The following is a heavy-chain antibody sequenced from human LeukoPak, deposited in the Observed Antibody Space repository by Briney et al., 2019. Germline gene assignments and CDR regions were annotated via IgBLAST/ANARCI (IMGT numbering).Heavy chain of an antibody. CDR1: GFTFSSYW. D-gene: IGHD3-10*01. V-gene: IGHV3-74*01. Sequence: PGGSLRLSCAASGFTFSSYWMHWVRQAPGKGLVWVSRINTDGSSTSYADSVKGRFTISRDNAKNTLYLQMNSLRAEDTAVYYCAKDPFGSGSYKWRFDPWGQGTLVTVSS. CDR3: AKDPFGSGSYKWRFDP. J-gene: IGHJ5*02. CDR2: INTDGSST.